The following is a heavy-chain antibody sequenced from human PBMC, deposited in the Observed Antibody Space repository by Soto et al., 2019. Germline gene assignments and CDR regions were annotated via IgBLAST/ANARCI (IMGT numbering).Heavy chain of an antibody. Sequence: SGPTLVNPTQTLTLTCTFSGFSLSTSGMCVRWIRQPPGKGLERLALMYWDDDKRYSPSLKSRPTITKDTSKNQVVLTMTNMDPVDTAPYYWAHRGGDREYCSSTSCNTAAGSAFDNWGQGTMVTVSS. CDR3: AHRGGDREYCSSTSCNTAAGSAFDN. CDR2: MYWDDDK. CDR1: GFSLSTSGMC. V-gene: IGHV2-5*08. D-gene: IGHD2-2*02. J-gene: IGHJ3*02.